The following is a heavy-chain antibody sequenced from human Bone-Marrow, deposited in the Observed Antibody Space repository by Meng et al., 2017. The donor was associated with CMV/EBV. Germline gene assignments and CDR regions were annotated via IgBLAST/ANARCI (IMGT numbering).Heavy chain of an antibody. CDR1: GGSSSGYH. CDR3: GSTSSWYASDF. Sequence: GSLRLSCTVSGGSSSGYHWSWIRQPPGKGLEWIWYIYYSGSTNYNPSLNSRFTISKDTSKSQFSQKVFSVTAADTAVYYCGSTSSWYASDFWGQGALVTVSS. CDR2: IYYSGST. D-gene: IGHD6-13*01. J-gene: IGHJ4*02. V-gene: IGHV4-59*01.